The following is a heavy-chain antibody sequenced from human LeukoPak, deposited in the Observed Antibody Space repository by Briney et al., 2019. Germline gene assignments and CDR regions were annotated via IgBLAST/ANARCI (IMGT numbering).Heavy chain of an antibody. Sequence: ASVKVSCKASGYTFTGYYMHWVRQAPGQGLEWMGWINPNSGGTNYAQNFQGRVTMTRDTPISTAYMEVSRLRSDDTAIYYCARGIYYYGSSGSTDFDYWGQGTLVTVSS. CDR1: GYTFTGYY. J-gene: IGHJ4*02. CDR2: INPNSGGT. V-gene: IGHV1-2*02. D-gene: IGHD3-22*01. CDR3: ARGIYYYGSSGSTDFDY.